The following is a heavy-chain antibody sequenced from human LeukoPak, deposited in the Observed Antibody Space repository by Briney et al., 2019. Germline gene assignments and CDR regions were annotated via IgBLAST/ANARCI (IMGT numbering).Heavy chain of an antibody. V-gene: IGHV3-7*01. J-gene: IGHJ4*02. Sequence: GGSLRLSCTASGFTFSPYWMTWVRQAPGKGLEWVASIKQHGTEKYYVDSVKGRFTVSRDNTENSLYLQMNSLRAEDTAVYYCAMNHDYWGQGTLVTVSS. CDR3: AMNHDY. CDR2: IKQHGTEK. CDR1: GFTFSPYW.